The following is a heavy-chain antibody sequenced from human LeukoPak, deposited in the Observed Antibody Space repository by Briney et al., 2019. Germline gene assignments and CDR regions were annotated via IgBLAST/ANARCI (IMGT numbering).Heavy chain of an antibody. CDR1: GGSISSYY. CDR2: IYYSGST. D-gene: IGHD1-26*01. J-gene: IGHJ4*02. Sequence: SETLSLTCTVSGGSISSYYWSWIRQPPGKGLEWIGYIYYSGSTNYNPSLKSRVTISVDTSKNQFSLKLSSVTAADTAVYYCARDFPFSGSYPYDDYWGQGTLVTVSS. CDR3: ARDFPFSGSYPYDDY. V-gene: IGHV4-59*01.